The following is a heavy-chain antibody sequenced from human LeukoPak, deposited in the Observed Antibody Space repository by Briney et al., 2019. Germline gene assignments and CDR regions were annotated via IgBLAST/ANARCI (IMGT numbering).Heavy chain of an antibody. Sequence: SVTVSCKASGCTFSSYAISWVRLAPGQGLEWMGGIIPIFGTANYSQKFQGRVTITTDESTSTAYMKLSSLRSEDPAVYYWAGDRGGRDYFPEGTWFDPWGQGTLVTVSS. V-gene: IGHV1-69*05. CDR3: AGDRGGRDYFPEGTWFDP. D-gene: IGHD3-10*01. CDR1: GCTFSSYA. J-gene: IGHJ5*02. CDR2: IIPIFGTA.